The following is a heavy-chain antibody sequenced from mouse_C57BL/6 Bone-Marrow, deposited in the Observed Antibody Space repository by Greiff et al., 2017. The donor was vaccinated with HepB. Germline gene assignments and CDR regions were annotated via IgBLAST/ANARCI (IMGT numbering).Heavy chain of an antibody. CDR2: INPNNGGT. J-gene: IGHJ2*01. CDR3: ARGDY. V-gene: IGHV1-26*01. Sequence: EVQLQQSGPELVKPGASVKISCKASGYTFTDYYMNWVKQSHGKSLEWIGDINPNNGGTSYNQKFKGKATLTVDKSSSTAYMQLSSLTSEDSAVYYCARGDYWGQGTTLTVSS. CDR1: GYTFTDYY.